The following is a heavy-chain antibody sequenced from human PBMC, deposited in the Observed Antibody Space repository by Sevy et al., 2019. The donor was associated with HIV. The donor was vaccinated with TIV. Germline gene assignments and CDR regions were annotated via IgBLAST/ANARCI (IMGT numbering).Heavy chain of an antibody. J-gene: IGHJ3*02. V-gene: IGHV3-53*01. Sequence: GGSLRLSCAASGFTVSSNYMSWVRQAPGKGLEWVSVIYSGVSTYYADSVKGRLTISRDNSKNTLYLQMNSLRAEDTAVYYCASVSVYYYDTSGYYTTGNAFDIWGQGTMVTVSS. CDR3: ASVSVYYYDTSGYYTTGNAFDI. D-gene: IGHD3-22*01. CDR1: GFTVSSNY. CDR2: IYSGVST.